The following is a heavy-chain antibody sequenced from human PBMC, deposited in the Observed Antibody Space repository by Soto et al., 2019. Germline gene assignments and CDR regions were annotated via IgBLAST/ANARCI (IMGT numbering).Heavy chain of an antibody. CDR3: ALLEVDTAMVAY. CDR2: FYYSGSP. CDR1: GGSIRSGGYS. J-gene: IGHJ4*02. V-gene: IGHV4-61*08. D-gene: IGHD5-18*01. Sequence: PSETLSLTSTVSGGSIRSGGYSWSWIRQPPGKGLEWIGDFYYSGSPHHNPSLKNRVSISEDRSKNEFSLKLSSVTAADTAVYYCALLEVDTAMVAYWGQGTLVTVSS.